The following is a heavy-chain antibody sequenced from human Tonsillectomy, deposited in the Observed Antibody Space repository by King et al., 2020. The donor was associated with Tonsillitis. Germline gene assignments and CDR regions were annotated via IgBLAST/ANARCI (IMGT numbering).Heavy chain of an antibody. CDR3: ARDYYDFWSGYYNKYYFDY. CDR2: IKQDGSEK. CDR1: GFTFSSYW. V-gene: IGHV3-7*01. J-gene: IGHJ4*02. Sequence: VQLVESGGGLVQPGGSLRLSCAASGFTFSSYWMSWVRQAPGKGLEWVANIKQDGSEKYYVDSVKGRFTISRDNAKNSLYLQMNSLRAEDTAVYYCARDYYDFWSGYYNKYYFDYWGQGTLVTVSS. D-gene: IGHD3-3*01.